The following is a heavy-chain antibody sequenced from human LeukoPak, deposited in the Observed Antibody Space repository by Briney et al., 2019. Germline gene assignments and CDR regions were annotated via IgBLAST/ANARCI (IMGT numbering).Heavy chain of an antibody. CDR3: ASLRSYSDAFDI. Sequence: GESLKISCKGSGYILTSYWIGWVRQMPGKGLEWMGIIYPGDSDTRYGPSFQGQVTISADKSISTAYLQWSSLKASDTAMYYCASLRSYSDAFDIWGQGTMVTVSS. CDR2: IYPGDSDT. CDR1: GYILTSYW. V-gene: IGHV5-51*01. D-gene: IGHD2-21*01. J-gene: IGHJ3*02.